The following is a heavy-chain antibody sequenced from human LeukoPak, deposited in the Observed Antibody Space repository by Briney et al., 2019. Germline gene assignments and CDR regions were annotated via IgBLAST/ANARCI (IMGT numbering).Heavy chain of an antibody. V-gene: IGHV1-18*01. D-gene: IGHD3-22*01. J-gene: IGHJ4*02. CDR3: ARGPYYYDSSGYSDY. Sequence: GASVKVSCKASGGTFSRFTISWVRQAPGQGLEWMGWISAYNGNTNYAQKLQGRVTMTTDTSTSTAYMELRSLRSDDTAVYYCARGPYYYDSSGYSDYWGQGTLVTVSS. CDR1: GGTFSRFT. CDR2: ISAYNGNT.